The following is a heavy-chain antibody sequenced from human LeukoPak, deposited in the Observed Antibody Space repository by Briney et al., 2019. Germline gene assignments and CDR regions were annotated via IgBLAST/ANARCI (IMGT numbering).Heavy chain of an antibody. D-gene: IGHD6-13*01. CDR2: IWYDGSNK. Sequence: GGSLRLSCAASGFTFSSYGMHWVRQAPGKGLEWVAVIWYDGSNKYYADSVKGRFTISRDNSKNTLYLQMNSLRAEDTAVYYCAKDLYSSSWRYYFDYWGQGTLVTVSS. V-gene: IGHV3-33*06. CDR3: AKDLYSSSWRYYFDY. J-gene: IGHJ4*02. CDR1: GFTFSSYG.